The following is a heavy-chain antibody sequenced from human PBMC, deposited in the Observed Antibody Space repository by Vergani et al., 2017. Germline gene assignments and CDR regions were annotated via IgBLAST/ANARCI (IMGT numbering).Heavy chain of an antibody. CDR2: IKSDGSIT. Sequence: EVQLVESGGGLIHPGGSLRLSCEGSGFSFSGYWMHWVRQSPEKGLVWVSRIKSDGSITNYADSVKGRFTISRDNSKNTMFLQMNNLRAEDTAVYYCAKDNGPGYYDSSGYCDYWGQGTLVTVSS. CDR3: AKDNGPGYYDSSGYCDY. V-gene: IGHV3-74*01. D-gene: IGHD3-22*01. J-gene: IGHJ4*02. CDR1: GFSFSGYW.